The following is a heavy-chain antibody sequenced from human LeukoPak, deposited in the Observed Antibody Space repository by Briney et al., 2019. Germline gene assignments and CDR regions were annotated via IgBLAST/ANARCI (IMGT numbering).Heavy chain of an antibody. CDR2: INHSGST. CDR3: ARESAWLRYYYYMDV. CDR1: GGSFSGYY. V-gene: IGHV4-34*01. J-gene: IGHJ6*03. Sequence: SETLSLTCAVYGGSFSGYYWSWIRQPPGKGLEWIGEINHSGSTNYNPSLKSRVTISVDTSKNQFSLKLSSVTAADTAVYYCARESAWLRYYYYMDVWGKGTTVTISS. D-gene: IGHD3-9*01.